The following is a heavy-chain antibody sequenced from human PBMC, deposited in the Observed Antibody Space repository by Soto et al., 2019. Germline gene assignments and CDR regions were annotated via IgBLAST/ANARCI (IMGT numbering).Heavy chain of an antibody. V-gene: IGHV3-23*01. CDR3: ARDVDADFRTDFDY. CDR2: ISGSGGSI. Sequence: PGGSLRLSCAASGFTFSSYAMSWVRQAPGKGLEWVSAISGSGGSIYYADSVKGRFTISRDNAKNTVYLQMESLRDEDTAVYYCARDVDADFRTDFDYWGRGTLVTVSS. CDR1: GFTFSSYA. D-gene: IGHD4-17*01. J-gene: IGHJ4*02.